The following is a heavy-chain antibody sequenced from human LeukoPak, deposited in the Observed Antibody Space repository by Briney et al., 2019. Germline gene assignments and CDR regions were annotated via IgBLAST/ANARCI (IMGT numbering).Heavy chain of an antibody. CDR1: GFTFSSYS. J-gene: IGHJ4*02. D-gene: IGHD3-22*01. CDR3: ARAGYYDSSGYSDY. Sequence: GGSLRLSCAASGFTFSSYSMNWVRQAPGKGLEWVSSISSSSSYIYYAESLKGRFTISRDNAKNSLYLQMNSLRAEDTAVYYCARAGYYDSSGYSDYWGQGTLVTVSS. V-gene: IGHV3-21*01. CDR2: ISSSSSYI.